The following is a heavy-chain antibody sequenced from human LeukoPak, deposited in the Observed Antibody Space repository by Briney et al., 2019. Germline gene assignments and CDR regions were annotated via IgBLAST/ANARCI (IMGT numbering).Heavy chain of an antibody. D-gene: IGHD3-10*01. J-gene: IGHJ4*02. CDR2: IYYSGST. CDR3: ARGRWFGEFYFDY. V-gene: IGHV4-59*01. CDR1: GGSISSYY. Sequence: SETLSLTCTVSGGSISSYYWSWIRQPPGKGLEWIGYIYYSGSTNYNPSLKSRVTISVDTSKNQFSLKLSSVTAADTAVYYRARGRWFGEFYFDYWGQGTLVTVSS.